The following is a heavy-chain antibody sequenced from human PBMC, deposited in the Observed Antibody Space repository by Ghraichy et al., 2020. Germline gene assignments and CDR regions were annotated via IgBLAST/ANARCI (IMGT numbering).Heavy chain of an antibody. CDR2: IYTSGST. V-gene: IGHV4-4*07. CDR1: GGSISSYY. J-gene: IGHJ5*02. CDR3: ARDPCSSTSCYIGGNWFDP. Sequence: SETLSLTCTVSGGSISSYYWSWIRQPAGKGLEWIGRIYTSGSTNYNPSLKSRVTMSVDTSKNQFSLKLSSVTAADTAVHYCARDPCSSTSCYIGGNWFDPWGQGTLVTVSS. D-gene: IGHD2-2*02.